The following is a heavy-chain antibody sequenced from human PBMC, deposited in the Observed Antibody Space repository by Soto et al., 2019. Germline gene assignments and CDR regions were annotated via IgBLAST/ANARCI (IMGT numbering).Heavy chain of an antibody. CDR2: VYYSGST. V-gene: IGHV4-59*01. D-gene: IGHD2-15*01. CDR1: GGSISTDY. Sequence: QVQLQESGPGLVNPSETLSLTCTVSGGSISTDYWSWIRQPPGKGLEWIGYVYYSGSTNYNPSLKSRVAISVDTSKNQFSRKLSSVTAADTAIYYCARSLRGGYVVAATDPFDYWGQGTLVTVSS. J-gene: IGHJ4*02. CDR3: ARSLRGGYVVAATDPFDY.